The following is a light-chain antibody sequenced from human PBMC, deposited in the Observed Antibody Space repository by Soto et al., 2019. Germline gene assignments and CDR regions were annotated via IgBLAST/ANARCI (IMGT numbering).Light chain of an antibody. CDR3: QQYFTTPST. CDR2: WAS. V-gene: IGKV4-1*01. Sequence: DIVMTQSPDSLAVSLGERATINCKSSQSVLLTSNNKNYLAWYQQKPGQPPKLLIYWASTRESGVPDRFSARGSGTDFTLTITGLQAQDVAVYYGQQYFTTPSTFGQGTRLEIK. CDR1: QSVLLTSNNKNY. J-gene: IGKJ5*01.